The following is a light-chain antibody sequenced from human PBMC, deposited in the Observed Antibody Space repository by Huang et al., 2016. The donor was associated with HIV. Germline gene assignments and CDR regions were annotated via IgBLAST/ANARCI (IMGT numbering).Light chain of an antibody. Sequence: DIVMTQSPDSLAVSLGERATINCKSSQTILQESDSRNYLAWYQQKPGEPPKLLLHWSSSRKSVVPDLCIGIGSGTAFTPTISILQADDVAVYYCQQYYSSPFTFGPGTNVDI. V-gene: IGKV4-1*01. CDR2: WSS. J-gene: IGKJ3*01. CDR3: QQYYSSPFT. CDR1: QTILQESDSRNY.